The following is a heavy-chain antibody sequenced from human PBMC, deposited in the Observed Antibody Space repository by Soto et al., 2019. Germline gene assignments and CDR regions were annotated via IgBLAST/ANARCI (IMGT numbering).Heavy chain of an antibody. D-gene: IGHD2-8*01. CDR1: GGSVSLYR. CDR3: ASDMHAGFNLHLYP. J-gene: IGHJ5*02. V-gene: IGHV4-59*02. Sequence: TVTLASGISGGSVSLYRRSWVREFPGKGLEWIAYTAYTGNTNYNPSLKSRVTISIDTTKNQLSLKLTSMTAADTAVYYSASDMHAGFNLHLYPRGQGTLVTVSS. CDR2: TAYTGNT.